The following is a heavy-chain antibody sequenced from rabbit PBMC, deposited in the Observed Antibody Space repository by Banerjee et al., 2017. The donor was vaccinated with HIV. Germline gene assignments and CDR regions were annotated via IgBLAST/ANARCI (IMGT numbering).Heavy chain of an antibody. CDR3: ARDLAGVIGWNFGL. Sequence: QLVESGGGLVKLGGSLKLFCKASGFDFSSYYMGWVRQAPGKGLEWIGYIDPVFGTTYYASWVNGRFTISDHNAQNTLYLQLTSLTAADTATYFCARDLAGVIGWNFGLWGQGTLVTVS. J-gene: IGHJ4*01. V-gene: IGHV1S7*01. CDR2: IDPVFGTT. CDR1: GFDFSSYY. D-gene: IGHD4-1*01.